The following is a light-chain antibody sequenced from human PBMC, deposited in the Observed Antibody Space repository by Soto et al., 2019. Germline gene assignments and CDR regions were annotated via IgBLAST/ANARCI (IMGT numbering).Light chain of an antibody. V-gene: IGLV2-14*01. CDR1: RSDIGRYNY. CDR3: SSYTSRSTLV. CDR2: EVS. Sequence: QSALAQPASVSGSPGQSITISCTGTRSDIGRYNYVSWYQQHPGEAPKLMIYEVSNRPSGISNRFSGSKSGNTASLTLSGLQAEDEADYYCSSYTSRSTLVFGGGTKLTVL. J-gene: IGLJ2*01.